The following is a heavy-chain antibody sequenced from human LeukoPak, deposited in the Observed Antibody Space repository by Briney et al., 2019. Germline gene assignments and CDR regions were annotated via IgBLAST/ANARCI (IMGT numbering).Heavy chain of an antibody. Sequence: PGGSLRLSCAASGFTFSSYAMSWVRQAPGKGLVWVSRINSDGSSTSYADSVKGRFTISRDNAKNTLYLQMNSLRAEDTAVYYCARVPTAAAGPYWYFDLWGRGTLVTVSS. CDR2: INSDGSST. CDR3: ARVPTAAAGPYWYFDL. J-gene: IGHJ2*01. D-gene: IGHD6-13*01. V-gene: IGHV3-74*01. CDR1: GFTFSSYA.